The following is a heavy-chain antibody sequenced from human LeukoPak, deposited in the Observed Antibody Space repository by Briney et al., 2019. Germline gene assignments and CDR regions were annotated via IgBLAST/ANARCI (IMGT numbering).Heavy chain of an antibody. V-gene: IGHV1-69*13. CDR2: IIPIFGTA. Sequence: SVKVSCKASGGTFSSYAISWMRQAPGQGLEWMGGIIPIFGTANYAQKFQGRVTITADESTSTAYMELSSLRSEDTAVYYCARDTLGYCSGGSCYYFDYWGQGTLVTVSS. CDR1: GGTFSSYA. D-gene: IGHD2-15*01. J-gene: IGHJ4*02. CDR3: ARDTLGYCSGGSCYYFDY.